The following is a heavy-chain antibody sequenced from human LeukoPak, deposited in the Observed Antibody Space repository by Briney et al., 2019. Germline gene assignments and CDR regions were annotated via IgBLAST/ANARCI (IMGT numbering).Heavy chain of an antibody. CDR2: INPNSGGT. J-gene: IGHJ4*02. CDR3: ARLRGYCSGGSCYYFDY. CDR1: GYTFTGYY. V-gene: IGHV1-2*02. D-gene: IGHD2-15*01. Sequence: GASVKVSCKASGYTFTGYYMHWVRQAPGQGLEWMGWINPNSGGTNYAQKFQGRVTMTRDTSISTAYVELSRLRSDDTAVYYCARLRGYCSGGSCYYFDYWGQGTLVTVSS.